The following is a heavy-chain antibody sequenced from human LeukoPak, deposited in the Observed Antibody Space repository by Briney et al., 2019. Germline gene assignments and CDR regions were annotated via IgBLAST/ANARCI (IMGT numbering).Heavy chain of an antibody. V-gene: IGHV3-23*01. CDR2: ISGSGGST. J-gene: IGHJ4*02. CDR1: GFTFSSYA. Sequence: GGSLRLSCAASGFTFSSYAMSWVRQAPGKGLEWVSAISGSGGSTYYADSVKGRFTISRDNSKNTLYLQMNSLRAEDTAVYYCARDDYYYGSGSYTGYWGQGTLVTVSS. CDR3: ARDDYYYGSGSYTGY. D-gene: IGHD3-10*01.